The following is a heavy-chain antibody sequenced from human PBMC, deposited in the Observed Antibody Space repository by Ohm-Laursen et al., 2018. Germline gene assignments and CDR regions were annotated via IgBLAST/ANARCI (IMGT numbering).Heavy chain of an antibody. CDR2: MNPNSGNT. CDR3: ARAPVWSGYYGDGMDV. Sequence: GSSVKVSCKASGYTFTSYDINWVRQATGQGLEWMGWMNPNSGNTGYAQKFQGRVTMTRNTSISTAYMELSSLRSEDTAVYYCARAPVWSGYYGDGMDVWGQGTTVTVSS. D-gene: IGHD3-3*01. J-gene: IGHJ6*02. CDR1: GYTFTSYD. V-gene: IGHV1-8*01.